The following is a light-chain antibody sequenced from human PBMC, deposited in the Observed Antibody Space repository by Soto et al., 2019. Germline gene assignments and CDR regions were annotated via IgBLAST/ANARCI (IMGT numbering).Light chain of an antibody. J-gene: IGLJ2*01. Sequence: QSALTQPPSASGSPGQSVTISCTGTSSDVGGYNYVSWYQQHPGKAPKLMIYEVSKRPSGVPDRSSGSKSGNTASLTVSGLHADDEAHYYCSSYAGSNNLVFAGGTKLTVL. CDR2: EVS. V-gene: IGLV2-8*01. CDR3: SSYAGSNNLV. CDR1: SSDVGGYNY.